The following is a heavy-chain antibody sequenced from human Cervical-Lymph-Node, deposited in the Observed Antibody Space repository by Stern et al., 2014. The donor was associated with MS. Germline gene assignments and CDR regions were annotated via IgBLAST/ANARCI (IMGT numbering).Heavy chain of an antibody. CDR1: GFTFTDYY. D-gene: IGHD5-24*01. CDR3: ARERDGADY. V-gene: IGHV3-11*01. CDR2: ISASGSTI. Sequence: QVQLVQSGGGLVRPGGSLRLSCAASGFTFTDYYINWIRQAPGKGLECVSYISASGSTIYVADSVKGRFTISRDNAKESVYLQMNSLRVEDTAMYYCARERDGADYWGQGTLVTVSS. J-gene: IGHJ4*02.